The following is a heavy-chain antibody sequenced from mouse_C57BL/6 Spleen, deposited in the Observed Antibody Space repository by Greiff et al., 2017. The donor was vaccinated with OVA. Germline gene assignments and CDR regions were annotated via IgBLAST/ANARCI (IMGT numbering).Heavy chain of an antibody. Sequence: EVKLMESGGGLVKPGGSLKLSCAASGFTFSSYTMSWVRQTPEKRLEWVATISGGGGNTYYPDSVKGRFTISRDNAKNTLYLQMSSLRSEDTALYYCARPLSRIYYAMDYWGQGTSVTVSS. CDR3: ARPLSRIYYAMDY. J-gene: IGHJ4*01. CDR2: ISGGGGNT. V-gene: IGHV5-9*01. D-gene: IGHD2-3*01. CDR1: GFTFSSYT.